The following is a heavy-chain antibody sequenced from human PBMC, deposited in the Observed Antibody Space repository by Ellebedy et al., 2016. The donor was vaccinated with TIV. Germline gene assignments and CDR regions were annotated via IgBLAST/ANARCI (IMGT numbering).Heavy chain of an antibody. J-gene: IGHJ4*02. D-gene: IGHD3-10*01. Sequence: GESLKISCAASGFTVSNSYMNWVRQAPGKGLEWVSGISAGGNTYYADSVKGRFTISRDNSKNRLYLQMSSLKVEDTATYYCANVGGSGTYYNGYWGQGTLVTVSS. CDR1: GFTVSNSY. CDR3: ANVGGSGTYYNGY. CDR2: ISAGGNT. V-gene: IGHV3-53*01.